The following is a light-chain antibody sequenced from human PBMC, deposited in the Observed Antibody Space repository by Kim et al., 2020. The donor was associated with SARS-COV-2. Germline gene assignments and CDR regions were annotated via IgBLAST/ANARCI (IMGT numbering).Light chain of an antibody. V-gene: IGLV2-11*03. CDR1: SSDVGDYSY. CDR2: DVN. J-gene: IGLJ7*01. CDR3: CSYAGSYTYV. Sequence: GQSVTISCTGTSSDVGDYSYVSWYQQHPGKAPKLMIYDVNKRPSRVPDRFSGSKSGNTASLTITGLQTEDEADYYCCSYAGSYTYVFGVGTQLTVL.